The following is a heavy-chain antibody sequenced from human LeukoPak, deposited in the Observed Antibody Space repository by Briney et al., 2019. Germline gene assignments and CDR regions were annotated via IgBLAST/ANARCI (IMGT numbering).Heavy chain of an antibody. CDR1: GFTLSTYS. Sequence: GGSLRLSCAASGFTLSTYSMNWVRQAPGKGLEGVSYISSSGNTIYYADSVKGRFTISRDNATNSLFLQMTSLSAEDTAVYYCARRRDFDYWGQGTLVAVSS. V-gene: IGHV3-48*04. CDR3: ARRRDFDY. D-gene: IGHD6-6*01. J-gene: IGHJ4*02. CDR2: ISSSGNTI.